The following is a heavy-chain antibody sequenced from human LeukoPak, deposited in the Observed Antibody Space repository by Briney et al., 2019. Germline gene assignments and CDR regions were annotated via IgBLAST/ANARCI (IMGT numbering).Heavy chain of an antibody. V-gene: IGHV3-7*03. Sequence: PGGSLRLSCAASGFTFSSYWMSWVRQAPGKGLDWVANINQDGSEKYYVDSVKGRFTISRDNAKNPLYLQMNSLRAEDTAVYYCAELGITMIGGVWGKGTTVTISS. CDR2: INQDGSEK. CDR1: GFTFSSYW. CDR3: AELGITMIGGV. D-gene: IGHD3-10*02. J-gene: IGHJ6*04.